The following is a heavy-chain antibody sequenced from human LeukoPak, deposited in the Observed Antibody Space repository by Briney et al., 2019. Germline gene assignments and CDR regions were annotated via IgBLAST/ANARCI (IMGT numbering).Heavy chain of an antibody. CDR1: GGSISSYY. V-gene: IGHV4-59*08. D-gene: IGHD6-19*01. J-gene: IGHJ5*02. CDR2: IYYSGST. CDR3: AGVTAVADLGWFDP. Sequence: KASETLSLTCTVSGGSISSYYWSWIRQPPGKGLEWIGYIYYSGSTNYNPSLKSRVTISVDTSKNQFSLKLSSVTAADTAVYYCAGVTAVADLGWFDPWGQGTLLPVSS.